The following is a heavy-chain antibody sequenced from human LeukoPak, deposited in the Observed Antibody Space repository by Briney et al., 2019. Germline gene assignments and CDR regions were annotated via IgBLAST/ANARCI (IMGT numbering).Heavy chain of an antibody. J-gene: IGHJ3*02. V-gene: IGHV3-53*01. CDR1: GVTVSSNY. CDR3: ARHAREAFDI. CDR2: IYSGGST. Sequence: GGSLRLSCAASGVTVSSNYMSWVRQAPGKGLEWVSVIYSGGSTYYADSVKGRFTISRDNSKNTLYLQMNSLRAEDTAVYYCARHAREAFDIWGQGTMVTVSS. D-gene: IGHD1-26*01.